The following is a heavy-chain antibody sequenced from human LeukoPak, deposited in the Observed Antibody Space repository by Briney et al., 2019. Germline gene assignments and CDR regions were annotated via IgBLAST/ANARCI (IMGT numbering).Heavy chain of an antibody. CDR2: ISYDGSNK. D-gene: IGHD3-10*01. CDR1: GFTFSNYG. Sequence: PGRSLRLSCAASGFTFSNYGMHWVRQAPGKGLEWVAVISYDGSNKYYADSVKGRITISRDNSKNTLYLHMNSLRGEDTAVYYCAKDRGFSFASGSSELDYWGQGTLVTVSS. CDR3: AKDRGFSFASGSSELDY. J-gene: IGHJ4*02. V-gene: IGHV3-30*18.